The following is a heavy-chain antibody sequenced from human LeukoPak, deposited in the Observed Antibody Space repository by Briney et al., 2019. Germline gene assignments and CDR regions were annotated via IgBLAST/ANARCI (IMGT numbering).Heavy chain of an antibody. V-gene: IGHV3-7*01. CDR3: ARDTWYYYMDV. CDR2: IKQDGSEK. CDR1: GFSFSSYW. D-gene: IGHD3-16*01. J-gene: IGHJ6*03. Sequence: PGGSLRLSCAASGFSFSSYWMSWVRQAPGKGLEWVANIKQDGSEKYYVDSVKGRFTISRDNAKNSLYLQMNSLRAEDTAVYYCARDTWYYYMDVWGKGTTVTVSS.